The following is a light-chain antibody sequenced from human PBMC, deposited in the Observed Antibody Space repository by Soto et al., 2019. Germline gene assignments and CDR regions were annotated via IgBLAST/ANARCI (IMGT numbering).Light chain of an antibody. CDR2: EGS. V-gene: IGLV2-23*01. CDR1: SSDVGSHNL. J-gene: IGLJ1*01. CDR3: CSYAGSSTSYV. Sequence: QSALPQPSSVSGSPGQSITISCTGTSSDVGSHNLVSWYQQHPGKAPKLMIYEGSKRPSGVSNRFSGSKSGNTASLTISGLQAEDEADYYCCSYAGSSTSYVFGTGTKVTVL.